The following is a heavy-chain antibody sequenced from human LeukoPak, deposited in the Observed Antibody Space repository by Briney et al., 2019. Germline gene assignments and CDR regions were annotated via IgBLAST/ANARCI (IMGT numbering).Heavy chain of an antibody. CDR3: ARGGSRDGYNRPLDY. Sequence: SETLSLTCTVSGGSISSYYWSWTRQPPGKGLEWIGYTYYSGSANYNPSLKSRVTMSVDTSKNQFSLRLNSVTAADTAVYYCARGGSRDGYNRPLDYWGQGTLVTVSS. CDR2: TYYSGSA. D-gene: IGHD5-24*01. J-gene: IGHJ4*02. V-gene: IGHV4-59*01. CDR1: GGSISSYY.